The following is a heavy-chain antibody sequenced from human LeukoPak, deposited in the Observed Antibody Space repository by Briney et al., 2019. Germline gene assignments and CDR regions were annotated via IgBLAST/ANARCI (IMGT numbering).Heavy chain of an antibody. V-gene: IGHV4-39*01. J-gene: IGHJ4*02. CDR2: IYYSGST. Sequence: PSETLSLTCTVSGGSISSSSYYWGWIRQPPGKGLEWIGSIYYSGSTYYNPSLKSRVTISVDTSKNQFSLKLSSVTAADTAVYYCASLCSGGSCYSGGVFDYWGQGTLVTVSS. CDR3: ASLCSGGSCYSGGVFDY. D-gene: IGHD2-15*01. CDR1: GGSISSSSYY.